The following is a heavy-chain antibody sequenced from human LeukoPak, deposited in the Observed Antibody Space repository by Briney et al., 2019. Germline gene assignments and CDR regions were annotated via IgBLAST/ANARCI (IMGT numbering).Heavy chain of an antibody. CDR3: ARDTYYYDSSGYSDAFDI. Sequence: TSETLSLTCTVSGGSVSSGSYYWSWIRQPPGKGLEWIGYIYYSGSTNYNPSLKSRVTISVDTSKNQFSLKLSSATAADTAVYYCARDTYYYDSSGYSDAFDIWGQGTMVTVSS. J-gene: IGHJ3*02. CDR1: GGSVSSGSYY. CDR2: IYYSGST. D-gene: IGHD3-22*01. V-gene: IGHV4-61*01.